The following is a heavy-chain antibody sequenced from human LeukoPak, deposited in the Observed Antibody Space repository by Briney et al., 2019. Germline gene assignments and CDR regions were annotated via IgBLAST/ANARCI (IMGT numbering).Heavy chain of an antibody. CDR1: GYTFTGYY. CDR3: ARVIAVAGPTFDY. CDR2: INPNSGGT. V-gene: IGHV1-2*06. Sequence: GASVKVSCKASGYTFTGYYMHWVRQAPGQGLEWMGRINPNSGGTNYAQKFQGRVTMTRDTSISTAYMELSRLRPDDTAVYYCARVIAVAGPTFDYWGQGTLVTVSS. D-gene: IGHD6-19*01. J-gene: IGHJ4*02.